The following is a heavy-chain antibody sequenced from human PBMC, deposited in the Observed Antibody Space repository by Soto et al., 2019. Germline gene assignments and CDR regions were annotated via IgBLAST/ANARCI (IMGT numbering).Heavy chain of an antibody. J-gene: IGHJ4*02. Sequence: ASVKVSCKASGYSFATYGFSWVRQAPGQGLECVGWISAHNGDTHYSQKFQGRVTLTTDTSTNTGYMELRSLTSDDTAVYFCATEPIYYDDGSGYYPLGHWGQGTLVTVSS. CDR2: ISAHNGDT. CDR3: ATEPIYYDDGSGYYPLGH. V-gene: IGHV1-18*04. CDR1: GYSFATYG. D-gene: IGHD3-22*01.